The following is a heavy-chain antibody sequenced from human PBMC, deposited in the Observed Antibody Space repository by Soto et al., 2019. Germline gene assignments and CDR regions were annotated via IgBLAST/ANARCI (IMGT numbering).Heavy chain of an antibody. J-gene: IGHJ5*02. Sequence: QVQLVESGGGVVQPRRSLRLSCEASGFTVSSYGMHWVRQAPGKGLEWVAVISNDGNNKYYPDSVKGRFTTSRDNSKNTLYLQMNSLRGDDTAVYYCAKDSYCISTICQTGSSGVAWGQGTLVTVSS. V-gene: IGHV3-30*18. CDR3: AKDSYCISTICQTGSSGVA. CDR2: ISNDGNNK. CDR1: GFTVSSYG. D-gene: IGHD2-2*01.